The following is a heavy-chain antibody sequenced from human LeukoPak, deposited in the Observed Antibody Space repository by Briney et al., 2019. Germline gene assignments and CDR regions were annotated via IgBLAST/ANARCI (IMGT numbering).Heavy chain of an antibody. CDR1: GGTFSSYA. V-gene: IGHV1-69*05. J-gene: IGHJ4*02. Sequence: SVKVSCKASGGTFSSYAISWVRQAPGQGLEWVGGIIPIFGTANYAQKFQGRVTITTDESTSTAYMELSSLRSEDTAVYYCARGRSGSYWDFDYWGQGTLVTVSS. CDR2: IIPIFGTA. D-gene: IGHD1-26*01. CDR3: ARGRSGSYWDFDY.